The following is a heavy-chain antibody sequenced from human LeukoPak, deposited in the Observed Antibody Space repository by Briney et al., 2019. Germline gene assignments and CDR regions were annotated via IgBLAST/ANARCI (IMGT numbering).Heavy chain of an antibody. CDR2: INHSGST. J-gene: IGHJ4*02. V-gene: IGHV4-34*01. Sequence: PSETLSLTCAVYGGSFSGYYWSWIRQPPGKGLEWIGEINHSGSTNYNPSLKSRVTISVDTSKNQFSLKLSSVTAADTAVYYCARRRVLLWFGESRYYFDYWGQGTLVTVSS. CDR3: ARRRVLLWFGESRYYFDY. CDR1: GGSFSGYY. D-gene: IGHD3-10*01.